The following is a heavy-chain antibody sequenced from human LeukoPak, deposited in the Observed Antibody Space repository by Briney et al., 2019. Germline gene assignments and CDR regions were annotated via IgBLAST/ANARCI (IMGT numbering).Heavy chain of an antibody. V-gene: IGHV3-23*01. CDR1: GFTFSSYG. Sequence: GGPLTLSCAASGFTFSSYGMSWVRQAPGKGLEWVSAISCSGGSTYYADSVKGRFTIYRYNSKNTLYLQMNSLRAEDRGVYYCAGYSSSWSYFDYWGQGTLVTVSS. D-gene: IGHD6-13*01. CDR2: ISCSGGST. J-gene: IGHJ4*02. CDR3: AGYSSSWSYFDY.